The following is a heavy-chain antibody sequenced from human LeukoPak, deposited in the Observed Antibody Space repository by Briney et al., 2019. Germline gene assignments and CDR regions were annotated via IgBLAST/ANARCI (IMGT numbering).Heavy chain of an antibody. CDR3: ARGRGGAYSYGYSYYYYMDV. J-gene: IGHJ6*03. Sequence: PSETLSLTCAVYGGSFSGYYWSWIRQPPGKGLEWIGEINHSGSTNYNPSLKSRVTISVDTSKNQFSLKLSSVTAADTAVYYCARGRGGAYSYGYSYYYYMDVWGKGTTVTVSS. CDR2: INHSGST. V-gene: IGHV4-34*01. CDR1: GGSFSGYY. D-gene: IGHD5-18*01.